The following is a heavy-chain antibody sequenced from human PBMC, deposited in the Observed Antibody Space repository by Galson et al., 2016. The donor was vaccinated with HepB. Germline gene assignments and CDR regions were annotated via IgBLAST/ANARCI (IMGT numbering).Heavy chain of an antibody. CDR3: ARDVDINMVYTIVDY. D-gene: IGHD2-8*01. V-gene: IGHV3-30*04. CDR1: GFTFRSYT. CDR2: ISSDGSDK. Sequence: SLRLSCAASGFTFRSYTIHWVRQAPGKGLEWVTLISSDGSDKYYADSVKGRFTISRDNSNNTVYLQMNSLRADDTAVYYCARDVDINMVYTIVDYWGQGTLVTVSS. J-gene: IGHJ4*02.